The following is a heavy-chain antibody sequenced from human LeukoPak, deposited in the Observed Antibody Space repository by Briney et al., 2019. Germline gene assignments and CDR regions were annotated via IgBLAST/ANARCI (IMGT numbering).Heavy chain of an antibody. J-gene: IGHJ3*01. D-gene: IGHD2-21*02. Sequence: PGGSLRLSCSASGFIFNNYAMTCVRLPPGKGLEWLVHITSGGDNTYYTDAVRGRFIISRDNSKNAVNLEMNSLRVEDTAVYYCARDHWVTTIGDDFDLWGQGTMVAVSS. CDR3: ARDHWVTTIGDDFDL. V-gene: IGHV3-23*01. CDR2: ITSGGDNT. CDR1: GFIFNNYA.